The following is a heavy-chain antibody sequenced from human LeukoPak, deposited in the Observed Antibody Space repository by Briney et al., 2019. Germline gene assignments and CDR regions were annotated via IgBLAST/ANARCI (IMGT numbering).Heavy chain of an antibody. CDR3: ARDPAAYSGSYYFYY. CDR1: GGTFSSYA. Sequence: ASVKVPCKASGGTFSSYAISWVRQAPGQGLEWMGRIIPIFGTANYAQKFQGRVTITTDESTSTAYMELSSLRSEDTAVYYCARDPAAYSGSYYFYYWGQGTLVTVSS. J-gene: IGHJ4*02. D-gene: IGHD1-26*01. CDR2: IIPIFGTA. V-gene: IGHV1-69*05.